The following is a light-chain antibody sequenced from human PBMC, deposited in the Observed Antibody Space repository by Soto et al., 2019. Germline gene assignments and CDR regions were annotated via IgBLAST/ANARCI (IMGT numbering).Light chain of an antibody. J-gene: IGLJ6*01. CDR1: NSNIGKNT. Sequence: QSVLSQEPSVSGTPGQRVVMACSGGNSNIGKNTVNWYRQVPGTAPQLLIYSDTLRSFGIPDRFSASKSDTSASLAIGGLQSDDEALYFCAAWDDSLNGLVFGGGTKVTVL. CDR3: AAWDDSLNGLV. CDR2: SDT. V-gene: IGLV1-44*01.